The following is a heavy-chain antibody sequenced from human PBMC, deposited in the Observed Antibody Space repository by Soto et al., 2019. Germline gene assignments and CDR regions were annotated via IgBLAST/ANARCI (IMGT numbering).Heavy chain of an antibody. J-gene: IGHJ4*02. CDR1: GFSLSTSGVG. V-gene: IGHV2-5*02. CDR2: IYWDEDK. CDR3: AHVNPTDYYDSSGYHY. Sequence: QITLKESGPTLVKPTQTLTLTCTISGFSLSTSGVGVGWIRQPPGKALEWLAVIYWDEDKRYSPSLKSRLTIPKDTSKNQVVLTVTNMDPVDTATYYCAHVNPTDYYDSSGYHYWGQGNLVTVSS. D-gene: IGHD3-22*01.